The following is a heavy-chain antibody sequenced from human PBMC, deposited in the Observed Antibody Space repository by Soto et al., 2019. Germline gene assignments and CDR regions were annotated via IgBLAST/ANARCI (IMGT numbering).Heavy chain of an antibody. J-gene: IGHJ4*02. D-gene: IGHD3-10*01. V-gene: IGHV4-59*08. CDR3: ANMVRGVMSY. Sequence: SETLSLTCTVSGGSISSYYWSWIRQPPGKGLEWIGYIYYSGSTNYNPSLKSRVTISVDTSKNQFSLKLSSVTAADTAVYYCANMVRGVMSYWGQGTLVTVSS. CDR2: IYYSGST. CDR1: GGSISSYY.